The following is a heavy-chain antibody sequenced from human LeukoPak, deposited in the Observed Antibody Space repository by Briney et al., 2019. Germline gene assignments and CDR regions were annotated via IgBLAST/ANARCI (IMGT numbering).Heavy chain of an antibody. CDR2: ISSSSCI. J-gene: IGHJ2*01. V-gene: IGHV3-21*01. CDR3: ARDYVVVGFDL. CDR1: GFTFNSYS. Sequence: GGPLRLSCAASGFTFNSYSMNGVRQAPGRGVEGVSSISSSSCIYYADSVKGRFTISRDNAKNSLFLQMDGPRAEDTAVYYCARDYVVVGFDLWGGGTLVTASS. D-gene: IGHD3-16*01.